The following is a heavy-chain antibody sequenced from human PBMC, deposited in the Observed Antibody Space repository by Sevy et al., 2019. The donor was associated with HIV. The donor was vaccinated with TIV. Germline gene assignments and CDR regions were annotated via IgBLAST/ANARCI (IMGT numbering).Heavy chain of an antibody. CDR1: GPTFSGYH. V-gene: IGHV3-30*02. CDR3: AKDMGLVVFDS. CDR2: VRYDGSNK. D-gene: IGHD6-6*01. Sequence: GGSLRLSCAASGPTFSGYHMYWVRQAPGKGLEWVAFVRYDGSNKYYADSVKGRFTISRDNSKNTLYLQMNSLRTEDTAFYYRAKDMGLVVFDSWGQGTLVTVSS. J-gene: IGHJ4*02.